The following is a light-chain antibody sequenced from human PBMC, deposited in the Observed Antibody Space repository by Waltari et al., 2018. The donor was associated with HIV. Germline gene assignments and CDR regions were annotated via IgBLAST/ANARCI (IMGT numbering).Light chain of an antibody. CDR2: RTA. J-gene: IGKJ2*01. Sequence: DVQMTPSPSNLSASVGDTVVITCRASQNIDNWLAWYHPRPGRAPKLHRYRTAVLESGVSSRFSGSGSGTEFTLTIRSLQPVDVGTYFCQQYSTHYGFGQGTRVE. CDR1: QNIDNW. CDR3: QQYSTHYG. V-gene: IGKV1-5*03.